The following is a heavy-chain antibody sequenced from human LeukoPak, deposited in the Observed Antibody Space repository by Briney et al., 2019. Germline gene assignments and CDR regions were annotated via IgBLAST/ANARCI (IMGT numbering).Heavy chain of an antibody. CDR1: GFTFSSYA. CDR2: ISGSGDNT. CDR3: AKGSCYDSSGPFYFDY. Sequence: GGSLRLSCAASGFTFSSYAMSWVRQAPGKGLEWVSGISGSGDNTYYADSVKGRFTISRDNSKNTLYVQVNSLGTEDTAAYYCAKGSCYDSSGPFYFDYWGQGTLVTVSS. V-gene: IGHV3-23*01. D-gene: IGHD3-22*01. J-gene: IGHJ4*02.